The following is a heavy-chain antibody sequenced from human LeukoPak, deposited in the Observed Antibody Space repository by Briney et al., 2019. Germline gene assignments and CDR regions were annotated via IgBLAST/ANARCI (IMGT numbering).Heavy chain of an antibody. CDR1: GGSISSGGYY. J-gene: IGHJ4*02. CDR3: ARAIPSGYSSSWYVKRLAVAGTHDY. CDR2: INHSGST. V-gene: IGHV4-34*01. D-gene: IGHD6-13*01. Sequence: SETLPLTCAVSGGSISSGGYYWSWIRQPPGKGLEWIGEINHSGSTNYNPSLKSRVTISVDTSKNQFSLKLSSVTAADTAVYYCARAIPSGYSSSWYVKRLAVAGTHDYWGQGTLVTVSS.